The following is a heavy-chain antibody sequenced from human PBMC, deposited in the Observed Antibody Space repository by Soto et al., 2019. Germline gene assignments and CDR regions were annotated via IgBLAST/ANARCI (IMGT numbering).Heavy chain of an antibody. CDR3: GICGSNSPNGMDV. CDR2: INPDGCST. J-gene: IGHJ6*02. CDR1: GFTFSPYW. Sequence: EVQLAESGGGLVQTGGSLRLSCAASGFTFSPYWMHWVRQAPGKGLVWVSRINPDGCSTNYADSVKGRFTISRDNAKNTLYLQINSLRAEDTAVYYCGICGSNSPNGMDVWGQGTTVTVSS. V-gene: IGHV3-74*01. D-gene: IGHD4-4*01.